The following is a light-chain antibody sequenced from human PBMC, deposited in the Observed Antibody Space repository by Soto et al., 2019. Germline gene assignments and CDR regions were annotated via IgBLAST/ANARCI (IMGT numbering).Light chain of an antibody. CDR1: SSNIGGNS. CDR3: GSWDSSLSAYV. J-gene: IGLJ1*01. CDR2: DDD. Sequence: VLTXPPSVSAAPGQRVTISCSGSSSNIGGNSVSWYQQLPGTAPKLLIYDDDKRPSGIPDRFSGSKSGTSATLGITGFHTGDEADYYCGSWDSSLSAYVFGTGTKVTVL. V-gene: IGLV1-51*01.